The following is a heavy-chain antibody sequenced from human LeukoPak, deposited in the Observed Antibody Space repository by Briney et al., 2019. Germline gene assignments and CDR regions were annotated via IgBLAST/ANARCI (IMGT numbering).Heavy chain of an antibody. CDR2: IYYSGST. V-gene: IGHV4-39*01. D-gene: IGHD3-3*01. CDR3: ARRELRFLEWLGKEYYYMDV. CDR1: GDSISTSSYY. Sequence: PSETLSLTCTVSGDSISTSSYYWGWIRQPPGKGLEWLGSIYYSGSTYYNPSLKSRVTISVDTSKNQFSLKLSSVTAADTAVYYCARRELRFLEWLGKEYYYMDVWGKGTTVTVSS. J-gene: IGHJ6*03.